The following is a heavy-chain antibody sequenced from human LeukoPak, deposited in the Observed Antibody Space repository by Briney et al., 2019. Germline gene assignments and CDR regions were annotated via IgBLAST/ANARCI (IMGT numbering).Heavy chain of an antibody. D-gene: IGHD6-19*01. Sequence: GGSLRLSCAASGFTFSSYAMSWVRQAPGKGLEWVSAISGSGGSTYYADSVKGRFTISRDNSKHTLYLQMNSLRAEDTAVYYCAKARELGQWLVPEYFQHWGQGTLVTVSS. J-gene: IGHJ1*01. V-gene: IGHV3-23*01. CDR3: AKARELGQWLVPEYFQH. CDR1: GFTFSSYA. CDR2: ISGSGGST.